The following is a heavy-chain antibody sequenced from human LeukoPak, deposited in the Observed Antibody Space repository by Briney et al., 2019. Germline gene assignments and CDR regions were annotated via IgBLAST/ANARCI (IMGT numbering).Heavy chain of an antibody. J-gene: IGHJ4*02. Sequence: GESLQISCKGSGYIFTSYWIGWVRQMPGKGLEWMGIIYPGDPDTRYSPSFQGQVTISADKSISTAYLQWSSLKASDTAMYYCARQPNYYDSSGSYYGYWGQGTLVTVSS. CDR3: ARQPNYYDSSGSYYGY. V-gene: IGHV5-51*01. CDR1: GYIFTSYW. D-gene: IGHD3-22*01. CDR2: IYPGDPDT.